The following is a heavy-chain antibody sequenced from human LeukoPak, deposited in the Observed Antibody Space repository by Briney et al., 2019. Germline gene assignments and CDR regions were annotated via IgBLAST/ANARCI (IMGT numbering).Heavy chain of an antibody. CDR3: TRDYAPPIVVRGLIIGDT. D-gene: IGHD3-10*01. CDR2: ISGSGGST. J-gene: IGHJ5*02. Sequence: QPGGSLRLSCAASGFTFSSYAMSWVRQAPGKGLEWVSAISGSGGSTYYADSVKGRFTISRDNAKKSLYLQMNSLRAEDTAVYYCTRDYAPPIVVRGLIIGDTWGQGTLVTVSS. V-gene: IGHV3-23*01. CDR1: GFTFSSYA.